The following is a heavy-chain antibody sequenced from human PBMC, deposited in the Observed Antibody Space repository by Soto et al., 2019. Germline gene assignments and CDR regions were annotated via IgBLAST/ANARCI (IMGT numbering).Heavy chain of an antibody. J-gene: IGHJ6*02. CDR1: GYTFTSYG. Sequence: ASVKVSCKASGYTFTSYGISWVRQAPGQGLEWMGWISAYNGNTNYAQKLQGRVTMTTDTSTSTAYMELRSLRSDDTAVYYCASGVVVPAAGYYYYYGMDVWGQGTTVTSP. V-gene: IGHV1-18*04. D-gene: IGHD2-2*01. CDR2: ISAYNGNT. CDR3: ASGVVVPAAGYYYYYGMDV.